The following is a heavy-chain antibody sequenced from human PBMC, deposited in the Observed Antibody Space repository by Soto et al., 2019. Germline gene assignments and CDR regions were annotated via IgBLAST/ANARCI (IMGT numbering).Heavy chain of an antibody. J-gene: IGHJ4*02. CDR2: IRGKAYGGTT. CDR1: GFTFGAYA. CDR3: SRVGWGYDYHYFDY. V-gene: IGHV3-49*05. Sequence: ESGGGFVKPGRSLRLSCTASGFTFGAYAMSWFRQAPGKGLEWVGFIRGKAYGGTTEYAASVRGRFTISSDDSKSIAYLQMNSLKTEDTAVYYCSRVGWGYDYHYFDYWGQGTPVTVSS. D-gene: IGHD5-12*01.